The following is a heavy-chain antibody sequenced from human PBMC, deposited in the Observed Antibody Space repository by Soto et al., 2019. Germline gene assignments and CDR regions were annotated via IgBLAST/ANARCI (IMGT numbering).Heavy chain of an antibody. CDR2: TNDDGVYT. CDR3: AKGTHTGPGYGLDV. D-gene: IGHD3-22*01. J-gene: IGHJ6*02. Sequence: EVQLLESGGGLAQPGGSLRLSCTASGFTFNAYGMSWVRQAPGKELEWVSGTNDDGVYTYYAASVTGRFTISRDNPKNTLHLQMNSLRAEDSAIYYCAKGTHTGPGYGLDVWGQGTTVTVSS. CDR1: GFTFNAYG. V-gene: IGHV3-23*01.